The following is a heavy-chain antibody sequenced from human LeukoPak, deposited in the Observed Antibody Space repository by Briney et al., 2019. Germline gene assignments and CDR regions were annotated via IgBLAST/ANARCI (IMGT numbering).Heavy chain of an antibody. CDR1: GGSISSSSYY. V-gene: IGHV4-39*01. J-gene: IGHJ4*02. D-gene: IGHD3-3*01. Sequence: SETLSLTCTVSGGSISSSSYYWGWIRQPPGKGLEWIGSIYYSGSTYYNPSLKSRVTISVDTSKNQFSLKLSSVTAADTAAYYWARRPKYDFWSGSRVNPLDYWSQETLVTVSS. CDR2: IYYSGST. CDR3: ARRPKYDFWSGSRVNPLDY.